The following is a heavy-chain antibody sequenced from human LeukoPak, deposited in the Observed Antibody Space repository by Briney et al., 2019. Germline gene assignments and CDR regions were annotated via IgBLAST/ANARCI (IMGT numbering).Heavy chain of an antibody. D-gene: IGHD2-2*01. J-gene: IGHJ6*02. CDR1: GGSISSYY. CDR2: IYTSGST. Sequence: SETLSLTCTVSGGSISSYYWSWIRQPAGKGLEWIGRIYTSGSTNYNPSLKSRVTISVDTSKNQFSLKLSSVTAADTAVYYCARGGRYCSSTSCYSVSRRYGMDVWGQGTTVTVSS. CDR3: ARGGRYCSSTSCYSVSRRYGMDV. V-gene: IGHV4-4*07.